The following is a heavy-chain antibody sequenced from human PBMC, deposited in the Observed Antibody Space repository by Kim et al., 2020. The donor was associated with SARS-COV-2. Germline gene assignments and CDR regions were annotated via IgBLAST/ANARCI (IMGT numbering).Heavy chain of an antibody. Sequence: GGSLRLSCAASGFTFSSYGMHWVRQAPGKGLEWVAVIWYDGSNKYYADSVKGRFTISRDNSKNTLYLQMNSLRAEDTAVYYCARDRELVNYGDYGGWFDPWGQGTLVTVSS. D-gene: IGHD4-17*01. CDR3: ARDRELVNYGDYGGWFDP. CDR2: IWYDGSNK. J-gene: IGHJ5*02. V-gene: IGHV3-33*08. CDR1: GFTFSSYG.